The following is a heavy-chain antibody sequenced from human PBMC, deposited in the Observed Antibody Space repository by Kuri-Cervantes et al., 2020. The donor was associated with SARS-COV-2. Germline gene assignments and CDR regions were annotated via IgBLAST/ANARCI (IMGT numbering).Heavy chain of an antibody. D-gene: IGHD6-19*01. CDR3: ARDPAVAGYFDY. CDR1: GGSINNDTYF. J-gene: IGHJ4*02. CDR2: IYSGGST. V-gene: IGHV3-66*01. Sequence: GGSLRLSCTVSGGSINNDTYFWGWIRQPPGKGLEWVSVIYSGGSTYYADSVKGRFTISRDNSKNTLYLQMNSLRAEDTAVYYCARDPAVAGYFDYWGQGTLVTVSS.